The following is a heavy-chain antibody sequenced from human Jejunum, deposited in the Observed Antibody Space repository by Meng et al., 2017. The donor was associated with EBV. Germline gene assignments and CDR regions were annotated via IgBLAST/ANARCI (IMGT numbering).Heavy chain of an antibody. CDR2: IYWDDSR. Sequence: QITFNESSRTLVKPTQTLTLTCTFSVFSLSANGVGVAWIRQPPGKALEWLAVIYWDDSRLYSPSLRSRLTITKDTSKNQVVLIMTNMDPVDTATYYCAHKGSGSYPLDYWGQGTLVTVSS. V-gene: IGHV2-5*02. CDR1: VFSLSANGVG. J-gene: IGHJ4*02. CDR3: AHKGSGSYPLDY. D-gene: IGHD1-26*01.